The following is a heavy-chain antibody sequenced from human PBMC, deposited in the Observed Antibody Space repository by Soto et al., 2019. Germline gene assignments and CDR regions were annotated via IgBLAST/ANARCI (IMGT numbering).Heavy chain of an antibody. V-gene: IGHV1-46*01. CDR1: GDTFTRYY. CDR2: INPSGGST. Sequence: ASVKVSCKASGDTFTRYYMHWVRQAPGQGLEWMGIINPSGGSTSYAQKFQGRVTLTRDTSTSTVYMELSRLKSEDTAVYYCARDQDGSGSYYFKWFEPWGQGIRVTVS. CDR3: ARDQDGSGSYYFKWFEP. D-gene: IGHD3-10*01. J-gene: IGHJ5*02.